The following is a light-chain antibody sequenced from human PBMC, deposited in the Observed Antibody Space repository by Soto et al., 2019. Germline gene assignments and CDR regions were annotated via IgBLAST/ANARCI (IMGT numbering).Light chain of an antibody. CDR2: EVS. CDR3: SSYTSSSTLNYV. Sequence: QSALTQPASVSGSPGQSITISCTGTSSDVGGYNYVSWYQQHPGKAPKLMIYEVSNRPSGVSNRFSGSKSGNTASLTISGLQAEDEADYYCSSYTSSSTLNYVFGTGTKVTL. J-gene: IGLJ1*01. CDR1: SSDVGGYNY. V-gene: IGLV2-14*01.